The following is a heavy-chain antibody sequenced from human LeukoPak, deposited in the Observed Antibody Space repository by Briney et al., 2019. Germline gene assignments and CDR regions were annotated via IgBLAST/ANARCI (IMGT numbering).Heavy chain of an antibody. Sequence: GESLKISCKGSGYSFTSYWIGWVRQMPGKGLEWMGIIYPGDSDTRYSPSFQGQVTISADKSISTAYLQWSSLKASDTAMYYCARRTTYFGWLPSESPSCFDYWGQGTLVTVSS. D-gene: IGHD3-9*01. V-gene: IGHV5-51*01. CDR1: GYSFTSYW. CDR2: IYPGDSDT. CDR3: ARRTTYFGWLPSESPSCFDY. J-gene: IGHJ4*02.